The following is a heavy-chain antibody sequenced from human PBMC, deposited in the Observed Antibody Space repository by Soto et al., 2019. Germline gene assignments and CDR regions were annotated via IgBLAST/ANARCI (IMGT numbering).Heavy chain of an antibody. J-gene: IGHJ4*02. CDR2: ISNSGST. CDR3: ATESGSTYGYFDH. Sequence: QMHLQESGPGLVKPSETLSLTCTVSGGSVTSDEDYWTWIRQSPGKGLEWIGYISNSGSTGYNPSLKTRLSMSVDRSKNQFTLRLTSVTAAYTAVYFCATESGSTYGYFDHWGQGTQVTVSS. D-gene: IGHD5-18*01. V-gene: IGHV4-30-4*01. CDR1: GGSVTSDEDY.